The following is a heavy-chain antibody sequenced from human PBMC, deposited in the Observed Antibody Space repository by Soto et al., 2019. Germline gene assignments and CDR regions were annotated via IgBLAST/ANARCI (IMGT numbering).Heavy chain of an antibody. CDR3: ARAPYYYDSRGYCAY. CDR2: ISSSSSYI. J-gene: IGHJ4*02. D-gene: IGHD3-22*01. CDR1: GFTFSSYS. Sequence: EVQLVESGGGLVKPGGSLRLSCAASGFTFSSYSMNWVRQAPGKGLEWVSSISSSSSYIYYADSVKGRFTISRDNAKNSLHLKMNSLRAEDTAVYYCARAPYYYDSRGYCAYWGQGTLVTVSS. V-gene: IGHV3-21*01.